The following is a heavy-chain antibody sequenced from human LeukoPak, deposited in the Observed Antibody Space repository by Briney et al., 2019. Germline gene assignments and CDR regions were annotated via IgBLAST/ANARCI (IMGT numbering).Heavy chain of an antibody. J-gene: IGHJ4*02. CDR1: GGSISSSSYY. D-gene: IGHD3-22*01. V-gene: IGHV4-39*07. Sequence: PSETLSLTCTVSGGSISSSSYYWGWIRQPPGKGLEWIGSIYYSGSTNYNPSLKSRVTISVDTSKNQFSLKLSSVTAADTAVYYCARGAYYYDTSDWGQGTLVTVSS. CDR3: ARGAYYYDTSD. CDR2: IYYSGST.